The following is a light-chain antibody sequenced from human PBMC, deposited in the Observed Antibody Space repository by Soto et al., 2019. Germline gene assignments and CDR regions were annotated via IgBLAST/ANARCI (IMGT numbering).Light chain of an antibody. V-gene: IGLV8-61*01. CDR3: LLDMGSGVSV. CDR1: SGSVSTSYY. CDR2: STN. Sequence: QPVVTQEPSFSVYHGGTVTLTCGLSSGSVSTSYYPSWYQQTPGQAPRTLIYSTNIRSSGVPDRFSGSILGNKAALTITGAQADDESEDSWLLDMGSGVSVFGGGTKLTVL. J-gene: IGLJ3*02.